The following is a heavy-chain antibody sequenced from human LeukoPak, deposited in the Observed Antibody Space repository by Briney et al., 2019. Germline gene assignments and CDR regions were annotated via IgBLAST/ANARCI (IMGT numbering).Heavy chain of an antibody. D-gene: IGHD6-6*01. CDR2: IRSKAYGGTT. V-gene: IGHV3-49*03. CDR1: GFTFGDYA. CDR3: TRGRKQLVWDYYYYYMDV. Sequence: PGRSLRLYCTASGFTFGDYAMSWFRQAPGKGLERVGFIRSKAYGGTTEYAAYVKDRFTISRDDSKSIAYLQMNSLKPEDTAVYYCTRGRKQLVWDYYYYYMDVWGKGTTVTVSS. J-gene: IGHJ6*03.